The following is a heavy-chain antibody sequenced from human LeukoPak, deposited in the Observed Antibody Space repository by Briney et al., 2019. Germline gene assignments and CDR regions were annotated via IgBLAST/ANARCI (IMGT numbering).Heavy chain of an antibody. CDR2: IYYSGST. Sequence: PSETLSLTCTVSGGSISSGDYYWSWIRQPPGKGLEWIGYIYYSGSTYYNPSLKSRVTISVDTSKNQFSLKLSSVTAADTAVYYCARHPVTTNYFDYWGQGTLVTVSS. J-gene: IGHJ4*02. CDR3: ARHPVTTNYFDY. V-gene: IGHV4-30-4*08. CDR1: GGSISSGDYY. D-gene: IGHD4-17*01.